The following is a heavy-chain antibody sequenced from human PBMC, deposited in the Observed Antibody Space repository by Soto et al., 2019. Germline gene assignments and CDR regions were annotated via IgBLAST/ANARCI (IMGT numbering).Heavy chain of an antibody. D-gene: IGHD3-22*01. Sequence: QVQLQESGPGLVKPSETLSLTCTVSGGSVSSDDYYWSWIRQSPGKVLEWIGYIFYIGSTSYNPSLKSRVTISVDTSKNQFSLRLSSVTAADTAVYYCARDRHYYDSGGYYYHLDNWGQGPLVTVSS. CDR3: ARDRHYYDSGGYYYHLDN. V-gene: IGHV4-61*08. CDR1: GGSVSSDDYY. CDR2: IFYIGST. J-gene: IGHJ4*02.